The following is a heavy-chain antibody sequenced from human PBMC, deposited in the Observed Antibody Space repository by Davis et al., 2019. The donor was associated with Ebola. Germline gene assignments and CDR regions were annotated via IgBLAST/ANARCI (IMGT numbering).Heavy chain of an antibody. CDR2: ISAYNGNT. CDR1: GYTFTSYG. CDR3: ARDCGGDCYDYYFDY. Sequence: ASVKVSCKASGYTFTSYGISWVRQAPGQGLEWMGWISAYNGNTNYAQKLQGRVTMTTDTSTSTAYMELRSLRSDDTAVYYCARDCGGDCYDYYFDYWGQGTLVTISS. V-gene: IGHV1-18*01. D-gene: IGHD2-21*01. J-gene: IGHJ4*02.